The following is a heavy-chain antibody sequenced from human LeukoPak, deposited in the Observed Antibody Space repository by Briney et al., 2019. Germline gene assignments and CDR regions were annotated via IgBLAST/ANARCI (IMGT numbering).Heavy chain of an antibody. Sequence: GGSLRLSCAASGFTLSNAWMNWVRQAPGKGLEWVSIIYSGGSTYYGDSVKGRFTISRDNSKNTLYLQMNTLRAEDTAVYYCGRGKGGVIDYWGQGTLVTVSS. J-gene: IGHJ4*02. D-gene: IGHD3-3*01. CDR3: GRGKGGVIDY. V-gene: IGHV3-53*01. CDR1: GFTLSNAW. CDR2: IYSGGST.